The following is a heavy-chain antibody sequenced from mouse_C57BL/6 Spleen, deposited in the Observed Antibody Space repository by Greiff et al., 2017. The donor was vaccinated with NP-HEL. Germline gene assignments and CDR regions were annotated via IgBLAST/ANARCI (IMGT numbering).Heavy chain of an antibody. CDR3: ARSCDGYLYAMDD. D-gene: IGHD2-3*01. CDR1: GFNIKNTY. J-gene: IGHJ4*01. CDR2: IDPANGNT. V-gene: IGHV14-3*01. Sequence: VQLKESVAELVRPGASVKLSCTASGFNIKNTYMHWVKQRPEQGLEWIGRIDPANGNTKYAPKFQGKATITADTSSNTAYLQLSSLTSEDTAIYYYARSCDGYLYAMDDWGQGTSVTVSS.